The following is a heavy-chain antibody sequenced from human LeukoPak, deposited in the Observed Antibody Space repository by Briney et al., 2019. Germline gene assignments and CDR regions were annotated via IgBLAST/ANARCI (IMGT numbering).Heavy chain of an antibody. CDR1: GFTFSSYA. V-gene: IGHV3-30*04. Sequence: GGSLRLSCAASGFTFSSYAMRWVRQAPGKGLEWVAVISYDGSNKYYADSVKGRFTISRDNSKNTLYLQMNSLRAEDTAVYYCARDQVSSSWSSAYYYYYGMDVWGQGTTVTVSS. J-gene: IGHJ6*02. D-gene: IGHD6-13*01. CDR3: ARDQVSSSWSSAYYYYYGMDV. CDR2: ISYDGSNK.